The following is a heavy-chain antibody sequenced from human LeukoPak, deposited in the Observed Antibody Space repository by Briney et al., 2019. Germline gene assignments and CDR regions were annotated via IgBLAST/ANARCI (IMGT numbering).Heavy chain of an antibody. CDR2: ISYDGSNK. CDR1: GFTFSSYA. D-gene: IGHD5-24*01. J-gene: IGHJ4*02. Sequence: GGSLRLSCAASGFTFSSYAMHRVRQAPGKGLEWVAVISYDGSNKYYADSVKGRFTISRDNSKNTLYLQMNSLRAEDTAVYYCARDTGEMATTHYFDYWGQGTLVTVSS. V-gene: IGHV3-30*04. CDR3: ARDTGEMATTHYFDY.